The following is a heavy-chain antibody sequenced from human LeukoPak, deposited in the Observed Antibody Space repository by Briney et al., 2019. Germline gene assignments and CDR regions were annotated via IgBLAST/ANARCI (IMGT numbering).Heavy chain of an antibody. V-gene: IGHV3-7*03. CDR3: ARDHYDTWSRRGNFDS. CDR1: GFSLSDYY. J-gene: IGHJ4*02. Sequence: PGGSLRLSCEASGFSLSDYYMDWVRQAPGKGLEWVANIKLDGSEKNYVDSVKGRFTISRDNTKNSLYLQMNSLRVEDTAVFYCARDHYDTWSRRGNFDSWGQGTLVIVSS. CDR2: IKLDGSEK. D-gene: IGHD3-3*01.